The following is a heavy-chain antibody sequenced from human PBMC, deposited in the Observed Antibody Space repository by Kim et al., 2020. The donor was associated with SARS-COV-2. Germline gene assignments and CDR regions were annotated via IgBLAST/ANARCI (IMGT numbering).Heavy chain of an antibody. D-gene: IGHD1-26*01. CDR3: AKDKGSGSYYHYMDV. CDR1: GFTFDDYV. V-gene: IGHV3-9*01. J-gene: IGHJ6*03. Sequence: GGSLRLFCAASGFTFDDYVMHWVRQAPGKGLEWVSGISWNSGSIGYADSVKGRFTISRDNAKNSLYLQMNSLRAEDTALYYCAKDKGSGSYYHYMDVWGKGTTVTVSS. CDR2: ISWNSGSI.